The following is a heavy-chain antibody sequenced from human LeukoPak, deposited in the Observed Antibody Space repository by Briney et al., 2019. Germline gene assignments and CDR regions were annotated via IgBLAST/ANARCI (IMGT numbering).Heavy chain of an antibody. V-gene: IGHV4-4*07. CDR2: IYTSGST. CDR3: AREFSY. Sequence: SETLSLTCTVSGDSSSTYYWSWIRQPAGKGLEWIGRIYTSGSTNYNPSLKSRVTMSIDTPKNQFSLKLSSVTAADTAVYYCAREFSYWGQGTLVTVSS. J-gene: IGHJ4*02. CDR1: GDSSSTYY.